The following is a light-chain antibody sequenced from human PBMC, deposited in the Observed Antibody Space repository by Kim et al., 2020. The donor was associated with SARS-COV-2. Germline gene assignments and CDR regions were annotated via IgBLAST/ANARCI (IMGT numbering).Light chain of an antibody. V-gene: IGLV3-1*01. CDR1: KVGDKY. J-gene: IGLJ1*01. Sequence: SAGQTASITCSGYKVGDKYASWYQQKPGQSTVVVIYQDNQRPSGMPERFSGSNSGNTATLTISGTQARDEADYYCQAWDSSTRNYVFGTGTKVTVL. CDR2: QDN. CDR3: QAWDSSTRNYV.